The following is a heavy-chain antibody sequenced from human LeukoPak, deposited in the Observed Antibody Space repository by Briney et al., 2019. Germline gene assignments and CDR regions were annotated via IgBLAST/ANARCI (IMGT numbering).Heavy chain of an antibody. CDR3: ARESTTMVRGVIINYYYYYMDV. V-gene: IGHV3-7*01. CDR2: MNQDGSGK. D-gene: IGHD3-10*01. Sequence: GGSLRLSCAASGFRFSEYWMSWVRQAPGKGLEWVANMNQDGSGKYYVDSVKGRFTISRDNAKNSLYLQMNSLRAEDTAVYYCARESTTMVRGVIINYYYYYMDVWGKGTTVTVSS. J-gene: IGHJ6*03. CDR1: GFRFSEYW.